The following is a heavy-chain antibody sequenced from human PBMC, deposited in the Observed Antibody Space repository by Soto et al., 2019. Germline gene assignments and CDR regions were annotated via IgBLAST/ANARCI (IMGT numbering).Heavy chain of an antibody. CDR2: IIPIFGTA. Sequence: ASVKVSCKASGGTVSSYAISWVRQAPGQGLEWMGGIIPIFGTANYAQKFQGRVTITADESTSTAYMELSSLTPEDTAVYYCARGGPYYYDSSRYYWNLFDYWGQGTLVTVSS. D-gene: IGHD3-22*01. CDR1: GGTVSSYA. CDR3: ARGGPYYYDSSRYYWNLFDY. V-gene: IGHV1-69*13. J-gene: IGHJ4*02.